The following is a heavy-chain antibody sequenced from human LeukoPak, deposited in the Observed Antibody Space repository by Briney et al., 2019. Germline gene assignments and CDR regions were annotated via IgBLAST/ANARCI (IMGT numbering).Heavy chain of an antibody. CDR2: MYLSGTT. CDR1: GDSINSLDL. V-gene: IGHV4-4*02. CDR3: AGLVGRYSSGLYYYYFDY. D-gene: IGHD3-22*01. J-gene: IGHJ4*02. Sequence: SETLFLICTVSGDSINSLDLWSWVRQPPGKGLEWIGEMYLSGTTHSNPSVKSRVTISIDKSKNQFFLNLSSVTAADTAVYYCAGLVGRYSSGLYYYYFDYWGQGTLVTVSS.